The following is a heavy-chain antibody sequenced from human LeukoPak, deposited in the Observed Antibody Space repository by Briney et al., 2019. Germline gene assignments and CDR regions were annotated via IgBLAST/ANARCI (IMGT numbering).Heavy chain of an antibody. D-gene: IGHD6-19*01. CDR1: GYTLTELS. Sequence: ASVKVSCKVSGYTLTELSMHWVRQAPGKGLEWMGGFDPEDGETIYAQKFQGRVTMTEDTSTDTAYMELSSLRSEDTAVYYCATDKGRVAVAGTTLDYYYYGMDVWGQGTTVTVS. CDR3: ATDKGRVAVAGTTLDYYYYGMDV. V-gene: IGHV1-24*01. CDR2: FDPEDGET. J-gene: IGHJ6*02.